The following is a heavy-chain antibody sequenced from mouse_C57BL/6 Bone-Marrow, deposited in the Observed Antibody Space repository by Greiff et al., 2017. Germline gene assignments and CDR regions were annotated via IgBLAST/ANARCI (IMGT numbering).Heavy chain of an antibody. CDR1: GFTFNTYA. V-gene: IGHV10-3*01. J-gene: IGHJ3*01. D-gene: IGHD1-1*01. CDR2: IRSKSSNYAT. CDR3: VRDYGSSSFAY. Sequence: EVMLVESGGGLVQPKGSLKLSCAASGFTFNTYAMHWVRQAPGKGLECVARIRSKSSNYATYYADSVKDRFTISRDDSQSMLYLQMNNLKTEDTAMYYCVRDYGSSSFAYWGQGTLVTVSA.